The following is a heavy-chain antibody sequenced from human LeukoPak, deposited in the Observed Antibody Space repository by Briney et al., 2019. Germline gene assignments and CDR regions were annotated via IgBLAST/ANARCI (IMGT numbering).Heavy chain of an antibody. Sequence: SETLSLTCTVSGGSITSHYWSWIRQPPGKGLEWVGYIHYSGITNYNPSLKSRVTISVDTSKNEFSLKLRSVTAADTAVYYCARPSSWGPITFWGVIPDYWGQGTLVTVSS. CDR3: ARPSSWGPITFWGVIPDY. V-gene: IGHV4-59*08. CDR1: GGSITSHY. J-gene: IGHJ4*02. CDR2: IHYSGIT. D-gene: IGHD3-16*02.